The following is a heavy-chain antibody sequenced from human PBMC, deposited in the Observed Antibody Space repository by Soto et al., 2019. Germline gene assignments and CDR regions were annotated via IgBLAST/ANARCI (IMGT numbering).Heavy chain of an antibody. CDR1: GYTFTSYG. CDR2: ISAYNGNT. V-gene: IGHV1-18*01. Sequence: ASVKVSCKASGYTFTSYGISWVRQAPGQGLEWMGWISAYNGNTNYAQKLQGRVTMTTDTSTSTAYMELRSLRSDDTAVYYCARIGSKSYYDSSGPTQNGMDVWGQGTTVTVSS. CDR3: ARIGSKSYYDSSGPTQNGMDV. D-gene: IGHD3-22*01. J-gene: IGHJ6*02.